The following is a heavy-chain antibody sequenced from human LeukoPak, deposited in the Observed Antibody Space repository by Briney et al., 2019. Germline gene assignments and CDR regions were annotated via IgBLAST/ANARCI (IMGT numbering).Heavy chain of an antibody. V-gene: IGHV4-61*01. Sequence: SETLSLTCTVSGGSISSSSYYWGWIRQPPGKGLEWIGYIYYTGSATYNPSLKTRVTISVDTSKNQFSLKLSSVTAADTAMYYCARDPSMGHWGQGTLVTVSS. CDR1: GGSISSSSYY. CDR3: ARDPSMGH. J-gene: IGHJ4*02. CDR2: IYYTGSA. D-gene: IGHD2/OR15-2a*01.